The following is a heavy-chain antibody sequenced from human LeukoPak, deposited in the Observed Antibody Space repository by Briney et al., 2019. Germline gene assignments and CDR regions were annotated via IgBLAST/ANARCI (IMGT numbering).Heavy chain of an antibody. D-gene: IGHD2-2*01. J-gene: IGHJ6*02. Sequence: PSETLSLTCAVYGGSFSGYYWSWIRQPPGKGLEWIGEINHSGSTKYNPSLKSRVTISVDTSKNQFSLKLSSVTAADTAVYYCAIEKYCSSTSCYAGEYYYYGMDVWGQGTTVTVSS. CDR1: GGSFSGYY. V-gene: IGHV4-34*01. CDR3: AIEKYCSSTSCYAGEYYYYGMDV. CDR2: INHSGST.